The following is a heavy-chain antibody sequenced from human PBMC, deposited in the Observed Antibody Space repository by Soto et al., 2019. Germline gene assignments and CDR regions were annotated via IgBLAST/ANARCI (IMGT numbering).Heavy chain of an antibody. CDR2: IYYSGST. CDR3: ARHGSTDYFDY. D-gene: IGHD5-12*01. V-gene: IGHV4-59*08. Sequence: SETLSLTCTVSGGSISSYYWSWIRQPPGKGLEWIGYIYYSGSTNYNPSLKSRVTISVDTSKNQFSLKLSSVTAADTAVYYCARHGSTDYFDYWGQGTLVTVSS. CDR1: GGSISSYY. J-gene: IGHJ4*02.